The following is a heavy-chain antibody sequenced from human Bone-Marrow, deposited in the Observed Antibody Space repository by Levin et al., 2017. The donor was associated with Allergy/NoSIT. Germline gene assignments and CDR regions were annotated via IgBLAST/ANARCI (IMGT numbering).Heavy chain of an antibody. Sequence: ASVKVSCAASGFTFSNYAMSWVRQAPGKGLEWVSGMSGSGDRTNYADSVKGRFTISRDNSKNTLYLQMNSLRAEDRAVYYCAKDPLAAADWFDPWGQGTLVTVSS. CDR3: AKDPLAAADWFDP. CDR2: MSGSGDRT. D-gene: IGHD6-13*01. V-gene: IGHV3-23*01. CDR1: GFTFSNYA. J-gene: IGHJ5*02.